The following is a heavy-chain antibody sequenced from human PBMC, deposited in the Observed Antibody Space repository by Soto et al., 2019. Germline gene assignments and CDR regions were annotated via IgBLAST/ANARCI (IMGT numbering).Heavy chain of an antibody. J-gene: IGHJ5*02. V-gene: IGHV3-74*01. Sequence: PGGSLRLSCAASGFTFSSYWMHWVRQAPGKGLVWVSRINSDGSSTSYADSVKGRFTISRDNAKNTLYLQMNSLRAEDTAVYYCARDRGWLRSYNWFDPWGQGTLVTVSS. D-gene: IGHD5-12*01. CDR2: INSDGSST. CDR1: GFTFSSYW. CDR3: ARDRGWLRSYNWFDP.